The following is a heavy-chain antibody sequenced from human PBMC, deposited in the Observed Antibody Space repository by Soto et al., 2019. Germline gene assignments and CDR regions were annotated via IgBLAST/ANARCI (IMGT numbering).Heavy chain of an antibody. Sequence: QVQLVQSGAEVKKPGSSVKVSCKASGGVFRNYAINWVRQAPGQGLEGMGGIIPVFGTADYPQKFQGRVTITADESTTTAYMELTSLKTEDTAVDFCARDRWGSYSFDSWGQGTLVTVAS. D-gene: IGHD1-26*01. CDR2: IIPVFGTA. J-gene: IGHJ5*01. CDR3: ARDRWGSYSFDS. CDR1: GGVFRNYA. V-gene: IGHV1-69*01.